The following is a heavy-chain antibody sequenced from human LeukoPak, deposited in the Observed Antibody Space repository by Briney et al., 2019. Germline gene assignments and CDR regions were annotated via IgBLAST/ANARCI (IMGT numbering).Heavy chain of an antibody. CDR3: AKDLIAAAGTFDFDY. J-gene: IGHJ4*02. Sequence: GGSLRLSCTVSGFTVSSNSMSWVRQAPGKGLEWVSFIYSGTIHYSDSVKGRFTISRDNSKNTLYLQMNSLRAEDTAVYYCAKDLIAAAGTFDFDYWGQGTLVTVSS. CDR2: IYSGTI. CDR1: GFTVSSNS. V-gene: IGHV3-66*03. D-gene: IGHD6-13*01.